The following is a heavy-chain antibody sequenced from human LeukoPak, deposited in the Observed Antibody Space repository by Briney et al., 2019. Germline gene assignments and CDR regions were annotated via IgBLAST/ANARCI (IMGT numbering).Heavy chain of an antibody. Sequence: TSETLSLTCTVSGGSISSYYWSWIRQPPGKGLEWIGYIYYSGSTNYNPSLKSRVTISVDTSKNQFSLKLSSVTAADTAVYYCARTTEGGYTYNYFYYYYMDVWGKGTTVTISS. CDR2: IYYSGST. CDR1: GGSISSYY. J-gene: IGHJ6*03. V-gene: IGHV4-59*01. CDR3: ARTTEGGYTYNYFYYYYMDV. D-gene: IGHD5-18*01.